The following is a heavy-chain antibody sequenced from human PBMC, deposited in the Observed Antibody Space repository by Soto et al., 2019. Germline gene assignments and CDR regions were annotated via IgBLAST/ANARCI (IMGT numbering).Heavy chain of an antibody. CDR3: GKVSGYNYVYFRCFAP. CDR2: IFYSGST. J-gene: IGHJ5*02. D-gene: IGHD5-18*01. Sequence: PSETLSLTCTVSGCSISNYYWSWIRQPPGRGLEWIGHIFYSGSTNYNPALKSRVTISVDTSKSQFSLKLSSVTAADTAVYYCGKVSGYNYVYFRCFAPWGQETRVTVSS. CDR1: GCSISNYY. V-gene: IGHV4-59*01.